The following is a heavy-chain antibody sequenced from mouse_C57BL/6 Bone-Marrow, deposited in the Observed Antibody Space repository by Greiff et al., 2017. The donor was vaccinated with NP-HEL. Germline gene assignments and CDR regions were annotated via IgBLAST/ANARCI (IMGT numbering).Heavy chain of an antibody. D-gene: IGHD2-1*01. CDR3: APSTMRYCAMDY. J-gene: IGHJ4*01. CDR1: GYTFTSYG. Sequence: QVQLQQSGAELARPGASVKLSCKASGYTFTSYGISWVKQRTGQGLEWIGEIYPRSGNTYYNEKFKGQATLTADKSSSTAYMELRSLTSEDSAVYFCAPSTMRYCAMDYWGQGTSVTVSS. CDR2: IYPRSGNT. V-gene: IGHV1-81*01.